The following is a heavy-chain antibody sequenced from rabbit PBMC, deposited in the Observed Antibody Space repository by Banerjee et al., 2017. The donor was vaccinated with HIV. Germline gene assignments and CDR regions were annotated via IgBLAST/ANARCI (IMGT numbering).Heavy chain of an antibody. CDR3: ARYGGRSYWSKAL. CDR2: IYAGSSGGT. J-gene: IGHJ4*01. Sequence: CCVRQAPGKGLEWIACIYAGSSGGTYYASWAKGRFTISKTSSTTVTLQMTSLTAADAATYFCARYGGRSYWSKALWGPGTLVTVS. D-gene: IGHD8-1*01. V-gene: IGHV1S40*01.